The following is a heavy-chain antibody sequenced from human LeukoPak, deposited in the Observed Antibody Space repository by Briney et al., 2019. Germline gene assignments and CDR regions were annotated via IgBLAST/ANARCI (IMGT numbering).Heavy chain of an antibody. CDR1: GFTFSSYG. CDR3: ARLDTAMVFSY. CDR2: IWYDGSNK. J-gene: IGHJ4*02. V-gene: IGHV3-33*01. Sequence: QSGGSLRLSCAASGFTFSSYGMHWVRQAPGKGLEWVAVIWYDGSNKYYADSVKGRFTISRDNSKNTLYLQMNSPRAEDTAVYYCARLDTAMVFSYWGQGTLVTVSS. D-gene: IGHD5-18*01.